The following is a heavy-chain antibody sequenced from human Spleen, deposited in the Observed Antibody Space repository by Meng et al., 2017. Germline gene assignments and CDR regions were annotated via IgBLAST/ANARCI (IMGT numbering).Heavy chain of an antibody. CDR3: ARDLGYSGYGGY. D-gene: IGHD5-12*01. Sequence: QPQLQESGPGLVRPSEALSLTCSVSGGSISTSGYYWGWIRQPPGKGLEWIGYIYYTGSTYYNPSLKSRVTISLDTSKNQFSLRLSSVTAADTAVYYCARDLGYSGYGGYWGQGTLVTVSS. CDR1: GGSISTSGYY. J-gene: IGHJ4*02. V-gene: IGHV4-30-4*08. CDR2: IYYTGST.